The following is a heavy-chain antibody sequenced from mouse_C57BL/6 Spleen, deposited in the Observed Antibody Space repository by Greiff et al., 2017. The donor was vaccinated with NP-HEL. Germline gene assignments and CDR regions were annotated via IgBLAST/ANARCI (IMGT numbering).Heavy chain of an antibody. D-gene: IGHD2-1*01. CDR2: IYPGNSDT. V-gene: IGHV1-5*01. CDR1: GYTFTSYW. Sequence: EVQVVESGTVLARPGASVKMSCKTSGYTFTSYWMHWVKQRPGQGLEWIGAIYPGNSDTSYNQKFKGKAKLTAVTSASTAYMELSSLTNEDSAVYYCTRSIYYGNYFDYWGQGTTLTVSS. J-gene: IGHJ2*01. CDR3: TRSIYYGNYFDY.